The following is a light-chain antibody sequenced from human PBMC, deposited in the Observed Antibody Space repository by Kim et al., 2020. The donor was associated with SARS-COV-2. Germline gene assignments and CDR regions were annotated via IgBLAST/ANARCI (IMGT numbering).Light chain of an antibody. CDR3: AAWDDSLNGVV. CDR1: SSNIGSNT. V-gene: IGLV1-44*01. CDR2: GNN. Sequence: GQRVTISCSGSSSNIGSNTVNWYQQLPGTAPKLLIYGNNQRPSGVPDRFSGSKSGTSASLSISGLQSEDEAHYYCAAWDDSLNGVVFGGGTKVTVL. J-gene: IGLJ2*01.